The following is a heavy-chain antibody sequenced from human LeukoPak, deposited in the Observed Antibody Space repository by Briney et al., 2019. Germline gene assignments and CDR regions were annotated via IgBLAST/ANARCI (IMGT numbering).Heavy chain of an antibody. CDR3: ASMRSGDYVDY. Sequence: SETLSLTCTVSSGSISSGDYYWSWIRQHPGKGLEWIGYIYYTGYTYHNPSLKSRATIAIDTSKNQFSLKLSSVTAADTAEYYCASMRSGDYVDYWGQGTLVTVSS. J-gene: IGHJ4*02. CDR1: SGSISSGDYY. CDR2: IYYTGYT. V-gene: IGHV4-31*03. D-gene: IGHD1-26*01.